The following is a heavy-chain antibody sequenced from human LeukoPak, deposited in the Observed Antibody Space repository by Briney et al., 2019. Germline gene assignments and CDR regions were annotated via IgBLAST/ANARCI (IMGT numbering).Heavy chain of an antibody. V-gene: IGHV4-59*01. J-gene: IGHJ6*02. CDR3: ARASSSLDYYYYGMDV. D-gene: IGHD6-13*01. CDR1: GGSISSYY. CDR2: IYYSGST. Sequence: SETLSLTCTISGGSISSYYWSWIRQPPGKGLEWIGYIYYSGSTNYNPSLKSRVTISVDTSKNQFSLKLSSVTAADTAVYYSARASSSLDYYYYGMDVWGQGTTVTVSS.